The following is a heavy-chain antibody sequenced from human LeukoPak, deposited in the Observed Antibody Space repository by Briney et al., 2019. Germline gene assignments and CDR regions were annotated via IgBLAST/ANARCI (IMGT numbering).Heavy chain of an antibody. CDR3: ARGTGYSSSWPPH. CDR2: INPNSGGT. Sequence: GASVKASCKASGYTFTGYYMHWVRQAPGQGLEWMGWINPNSGGTNYAQKFQGRVTMTRDTSISTAYMELSRLRSDDTAVYYCARGTGYSSSWPPHWGQGTLVTVSS. V-gene: IGHV1-2*02. CDR1: GYTFTGYY. D-gene: IGHD6-13*01. J-gene: IGHJ4*02.